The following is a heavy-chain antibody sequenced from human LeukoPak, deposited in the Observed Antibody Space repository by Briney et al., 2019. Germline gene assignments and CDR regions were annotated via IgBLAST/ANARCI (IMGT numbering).Heavy chain of an antibody. J-gene: IGHJ2*01. CDR3: ARSQNWYFDL. V-gene: IGHV3-48*01. CDR1: GFTFSSHS. Sequence: QAGGSLRLSCAASGFTFSSHSMNWVRQAPGKGLDWVSYISTSNSTIYYADSVKGRFTISRDNAKNSLYLQMNSLRAEDTAVYYCARSQNWYFDLWGRGTLVTVSS. CDR2: ISTSNSTI.